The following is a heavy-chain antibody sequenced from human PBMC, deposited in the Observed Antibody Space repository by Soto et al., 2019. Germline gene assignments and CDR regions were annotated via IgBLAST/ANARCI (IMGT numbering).Heavy chain of an antibody. Sequence: PSETLSLTCTVSGGSISRSSYYWGWIRQSPGKGLEWIGSVYYSGSTYYNPSLKSRGTISVDTSKNQVSLQLTSVAAADTGGYYCARVLSGSCVDYWGRGTLVTVSS. D-gene: IGHD1-26*01. J-gene: IGHJ4*02. CDR3: ARVLSGSCVDY. CDR1: GGSISRSSYY. CDR2: VYYSGST. V-gene: IGHV4-39*01.